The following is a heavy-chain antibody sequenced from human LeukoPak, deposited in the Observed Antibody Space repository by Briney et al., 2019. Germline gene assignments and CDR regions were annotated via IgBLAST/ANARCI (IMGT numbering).Heavy chain of an antibody. V-gene: IGHV3-11*05. J-gene: IGHJ3*02. CDR1: GFTFSDYY. CDR2: ISSSSSYT. Sequence: GGSLRLSCAASGFTFSDYYMSWIRQAPGKGLVWVSYISSSSSYTNYADSVKGRFTISRDNAKNSLYLQMNSLRAEDTVVYYCARALGTEAAGAFDIWGQGTMVTVSS. CDR3: ARALGTEAAGAFDI. D-gene: IGHD6-13*01.